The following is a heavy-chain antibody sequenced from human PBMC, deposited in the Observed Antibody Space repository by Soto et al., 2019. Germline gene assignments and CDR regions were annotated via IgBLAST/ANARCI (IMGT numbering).Heavy chain of an antibody. D-gene: IGHD3-3*01. CDR2: ISSSSSYI. J-gene: IGHJ6*02. CDR1: GFTFSSYS. Sequence: EVQLVESGGGLVKPGGSLRLSCAASGFTFSSYSMNWVRQAPGKGLEWVSSISSSSSYIYYADSVKGRFTISRDNAKSSLYLQMNSLRAEDTAVYYCARSWNYCYYYGMDVWGQGTTVTVSS. V-gene: IGHV3-21*01. CDR3: ARSWNYCYYYGMDV.